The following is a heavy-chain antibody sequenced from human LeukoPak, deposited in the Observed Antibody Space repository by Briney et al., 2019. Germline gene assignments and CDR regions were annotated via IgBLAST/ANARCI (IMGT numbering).Heavy chain of an antibody. V-gene: IGHV4-39*07. J-gene: IGHJ3*02. CDR2: IYYSGNT. CDR3: ARVRYSSGYYYVRTSDAFDI. CDR1: GGSISSSSYY. D-gene: IGHD3-22*01. Sequence: PSETLSLTCTVSGGSISSSSYYWGWVRQPPGKGLEWIGSIYYSGNTYYNPSLKSRVTISVDTSKNQFSLKPSSVTAADTAVYYCARVRYSSGYYYVRTSDAFDIWGQGTMVTVSS.